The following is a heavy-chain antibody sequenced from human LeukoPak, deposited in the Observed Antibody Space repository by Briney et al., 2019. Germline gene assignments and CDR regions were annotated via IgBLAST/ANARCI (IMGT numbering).Heavy chain of an antibody. CDR2: INHSGST. CDR3: ARSEINDYVKY. V-gene: IGHV4-34*01. Sequence: NPSETLSLTCAVYGGSFSGYYWSWIRQPPGKGLEWIGEINHSGSTNYNPSLKSRVTLSVDTSKNQVSLKLSSVTAADTAVYYCARSEINDYVKYWGQGILVTVSS. CDR1: GGSFSGYY. J-gene: IGHJ4*02. D-gene: IGHD3-16*01.